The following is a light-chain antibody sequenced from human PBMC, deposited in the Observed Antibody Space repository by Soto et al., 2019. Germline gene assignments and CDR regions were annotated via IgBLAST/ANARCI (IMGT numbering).Light chain of an antibody. Sequence: ETGSTKSPGTVSLSPGERATLPCRASQSVSSSYLAWYQQKPGQAPRLLIYGASSRATGIPDRFSGSGSGTDFTLTISRLEPEDFAVYYCQQYGSSRWTFGHGTNVDIK. CDR3: QQYGSSRWT. CDR1: QSVSSSY. V-gene: IGKV3-20*01. J-gene: IGKJ1*01. CDR2: GAS.